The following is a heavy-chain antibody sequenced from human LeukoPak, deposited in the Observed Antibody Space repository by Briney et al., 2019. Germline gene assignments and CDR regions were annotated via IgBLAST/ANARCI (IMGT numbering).Heavy chain of an antibody. D-gene: IGHD3-22*01. Sequence: ASVKVSCKASGYTFISYGISWVRQAPGQGLEWMGWISAYNGNTKYALNLQGRVTMTTDTSTSTAYMELRSLRSDDTAVYYCARGYYYDSSGYYYDYFDYWGQGTLVTVSS. CDR2: ISAYNGNT. J-gene: IGHJ4*02. V-gene: IGHV1-18*01. CDR3: ARGYYYDSSGYYYDYFDY. CDR1: GYTFISYG.